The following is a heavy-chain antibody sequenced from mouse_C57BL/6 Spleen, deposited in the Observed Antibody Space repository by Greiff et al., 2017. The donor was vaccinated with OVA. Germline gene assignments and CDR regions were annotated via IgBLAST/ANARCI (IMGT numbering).Heavy chain of an antibody. CDR1: GYTFTSSW. Sequence: VQLQQPGAELVKPGASVKLSCKASGYTFTSSWLHWVTQSPGQGLEWIGMIHPTSGSTNYNEQFKRKATLTVDKSSSTAYMQVSSLTSEESAVYDCARLGGYYSNYTGFAYWGQGTLVTVSA. CDR3: ARLGGYYSNYTGFAY. J-gene: IGHJ3*01. V-gene: IGHV1-64*01. CDR2: IHPTSGST. D-gene: IGHD2-5*01.